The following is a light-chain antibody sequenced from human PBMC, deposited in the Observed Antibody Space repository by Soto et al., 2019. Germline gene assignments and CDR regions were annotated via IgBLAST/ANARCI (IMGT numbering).Light chain of an antibody. V-gene: IGKV1-39*01. CDR2: AAS. Sequence: DIQMTPSPSSLSASVGDRVTITCRASQTISGYLNWYQQKPGKAPELLIYAASYLGNGVPSRLSGSGSGTYFTLTISSLQPEDLATYYCQQSHITPLPFGVGT. J-gene: IGKJ4*01. CDR3: QQSHITPLP. CDR1: QTISGY.